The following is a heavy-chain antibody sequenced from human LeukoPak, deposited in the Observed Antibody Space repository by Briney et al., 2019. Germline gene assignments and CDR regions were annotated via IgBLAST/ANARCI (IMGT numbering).Heavy chain of an antibody. CDR3: AKLILTGSPFGPGDY. CDR1: GFTFSDYS. D-gene: IGHD3-9*01. Sequence: GGSLRLSCAASGFTFSDYSMNWVRQAPGKGLEWVAVISYDGSNKYYADSVKGRFTISRDNSKNTLYLQMNSLRAEDTAVYYCAKLILTGSPFGPGDYWGQGTLVTVSS. J-gene: IGHJ4*02. V-gene: IGHV3-30*18. CDR2: ISYDGSNK.